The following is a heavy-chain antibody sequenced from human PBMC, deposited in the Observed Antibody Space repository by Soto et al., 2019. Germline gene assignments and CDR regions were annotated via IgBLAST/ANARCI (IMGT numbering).Heavy chain of an antibody. CDR2: ISGSGGNT. Sequence: EVQVLESGGGLVQPGGSLRLSCAASGFTFSSYAMSWVRQAPGKGLEWVSSISGSGGNTYYADSVKGRFTSSRDNSKNTLYLQMNSLRAEDTAVYYCAKDRAADALYAPDWFDRWCQGTLVTVYS. J-gene: IGHJ5*02. CDR3: AKDRAADALYAPDWFDR. V-gene: IGHV3-23*01. CDR1: GFTFSSYA. D-gene: IGHD2-2*01.